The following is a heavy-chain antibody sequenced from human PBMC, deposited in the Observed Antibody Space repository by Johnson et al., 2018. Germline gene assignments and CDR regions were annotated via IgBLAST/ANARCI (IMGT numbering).Heavy chain of an antibody. Sequence: VQLVESGGGLIQPGGSLRLSCAASGFTFTTYWMNWVRQAPGKGLEWVASIKEDGSTKYYVDSVNGRFTISRDNAKNSLYLQLNSLRAEDTAVYYCTRPEGLYSSNSDQYFQHWGQGTLVIVSS. CDR1: GFTFTTYW. V-gene: IGHV3-7*01. CDR3: TRPEGLYSSNSDQYFQH. J-gene: IGHJ1*01. D-gene: IGHD6-13*01. CDR2: IKEDGSTK.